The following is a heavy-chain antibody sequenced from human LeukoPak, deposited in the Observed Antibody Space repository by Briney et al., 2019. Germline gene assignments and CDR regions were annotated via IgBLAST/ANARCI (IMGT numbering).Heavy chain of an antibody. CDR2: ISSSGGST. V-gene: IGHV3-23*01. D-gene: IGHD1/OR15-1a*01. J-gene: IGHJ4*02. CDR3: AKDRQALVSNIDY. CDR1: GFTFSSYA. Sequence: GGSLRLSCAASGFTFSSYAMSWVRQAPGKGLEWVSVISSSGGSTYYADSVKGRFTISRDNSKNTLYLQMNSLRAEDTAVYYCAKDRQALVSNIDYWSQGTLVTVSS.